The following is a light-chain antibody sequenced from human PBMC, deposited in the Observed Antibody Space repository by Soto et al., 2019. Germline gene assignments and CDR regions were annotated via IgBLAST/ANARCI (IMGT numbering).Light chain of an antibody. V-gene: IGKV1-9*01. CDR1: QGISSD. J-gene: IGKJ5*01. CDR2: SAS. CDR3: QQLNSYPVT. Sequence: IQLTQSPSSLSASVGDRVTITCRTSQGISSDLAWYQQKPGKAPTLLIYSASTLQHGVPSRFSGSGSGTDFTLTICGLQPEDFETYCCQQLNSYPVTFGQVPRLEIK.